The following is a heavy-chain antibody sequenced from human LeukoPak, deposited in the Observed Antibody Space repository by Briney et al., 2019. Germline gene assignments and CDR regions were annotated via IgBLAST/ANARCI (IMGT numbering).Heavy chain of an antibody. J-gene: IGHJ4*02. CDR2: ISAYNGNT. Sequence: ASVNVSCKASGYTFTSYGISWVRQAPGQGLEWMGWISAYNGNTNYAQKLQGRVTMTTDTSTSTAYMELRSLRSDDTAVYYCARDQDYYGSGKGGGFDYWGQGTLVTVSS. CDR1: GYTFTSYG. CDR3: ARDQDYYGSGKGGGFDY. V-gene: IGHV1-18*01. D-gene: IGHD3-10*01.